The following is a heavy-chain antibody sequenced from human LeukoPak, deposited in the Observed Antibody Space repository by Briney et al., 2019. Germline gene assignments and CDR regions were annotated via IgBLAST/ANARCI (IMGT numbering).Heavy chain of an antibody. CDR3: ARDPGIAAAGYS. J-gene: IGHJ4*02. V-gene: IGHV1-2*02. CDR1: GYTFTSYA. Sequence: ASVKVSCKASGYTFTSYAISWVRQAPGQGLEWMGWINPNSGGTNYAQKFQGRVTMTRDTSISTAYMELSRLRSDDTAVYYCARDPGIAAAGYSWGQGTLVTVSS. D-gene: IGHD6-13*01. CDR2: INPNSGGT.